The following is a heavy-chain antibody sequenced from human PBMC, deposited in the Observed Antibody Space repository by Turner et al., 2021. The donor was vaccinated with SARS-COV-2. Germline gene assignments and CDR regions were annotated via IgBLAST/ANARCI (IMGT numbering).Heavy chain of an antibody. J-gene: IGHJ4*02. CDR1: GYTFTGYY. V-gene: IGHV1-2*02. D-gene: IGHD6-6*01. CDR2: INPNSGGT. Sequence: QVHLVQSGAEVKTPGASVKVSCKASGYTFTGYYMYWVRQAPGQGLEWMGWINPNSGGTNYAQMFQGRVTMTRDTSISTAYMELSRLRSDDTAVYYCARVSSLSYYFDSWGQGTLVTVSS. CDR3: ARVSSLSYYFDS.